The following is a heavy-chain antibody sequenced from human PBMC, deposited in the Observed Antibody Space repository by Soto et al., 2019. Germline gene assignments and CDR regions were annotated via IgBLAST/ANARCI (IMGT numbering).Heavy chain of an antibody. Sequence: ASVKVSCKASGYTFPSYYMHWVRQAPGQGLEWMGIINPSGGSTSYAQKFQGRVTMTRDTSTSTVYMELSSLRSEDTAVYYCARGKRYFDWPEYYFDYWGQGTLVTVSS. J-gene: IGHJ4*02. V-gene: IGHV1-46*03. CDR2: INPSGGST. D-gene: IGHD3-9*01. CDR3: ARGKRYFDWPEYYFDY. CDR1: GYTFPSYY.